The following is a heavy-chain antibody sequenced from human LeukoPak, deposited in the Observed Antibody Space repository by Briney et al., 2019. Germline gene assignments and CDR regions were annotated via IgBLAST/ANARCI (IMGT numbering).Heavy chain of an antibody. CDR2: IYSDGTT. J-gene: IGHJ4*02. CDR3: ARGRPLFYFDY. CDR1: GFTVSSND. Sequence: GGSLRLSCAASGFTVSSNDMTWVRQAPGKGVECVSLIYSDGTTYYTDSVRGRFTISRDSSKNTLYLQMNSLRADDTAVYYCARGRPLFYFDYWGQGTLVTVSS. V-gene: IGHV3-53*01.